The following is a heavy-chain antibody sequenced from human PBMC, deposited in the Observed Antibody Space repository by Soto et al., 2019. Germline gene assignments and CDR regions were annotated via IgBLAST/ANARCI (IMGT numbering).Heavy chain of an antibody. CDR1: GASISTGNYY. D-gene: IGHD1-1*01. V-gene: IGHV4-39*02. CDR3: ASHQNGQYRNSDFFDS. J-gene: IGHJ4*02. Sequence: SETLSLTCTVSGASISTGNYYWGWIRQPPGKGLEWTGTFCYSGNIYYNPSLRSRVTMSVDTSKNRLSLKLRSVSAAATAIYFCASHQNGQYRNSDFFDSWGQGTLVTVSS. CDR2: FCYSGNI.